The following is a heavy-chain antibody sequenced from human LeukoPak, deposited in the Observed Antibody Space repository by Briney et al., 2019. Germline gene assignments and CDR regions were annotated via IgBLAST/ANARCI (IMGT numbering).Heavy chain of an antibody. D-gene: IGHD5-12*01. CDR3: ARDRVDGTVDY. CDR1: GYTFTSYD. Sequence: ASVKVSCKASGYTFTSYDINWVRQAPGQGLEWMGWISAYNGNTNYAQKLQGRVTMTTDTSTSTAYMELRSLRSDDTAVYYCARDRVDGTVDYWGQGTLVTVSS. V-gene: IGHV1-18*01. CDR2: ISAYNGNT. J-gene: IGHJ4*02.